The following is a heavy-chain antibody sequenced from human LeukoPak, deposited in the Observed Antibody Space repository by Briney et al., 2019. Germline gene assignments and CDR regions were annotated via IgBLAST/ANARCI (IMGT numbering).Heavy chain of an antibody. V-gene: IGHV3-23*01. CDR2: IRGSDGST. CDR1: GFTFSTYA. D-gene: IGHD6-25*01. J-gene: IGHJ4*02. Sequence: GGSLRLSCAASGFTFSTYAMSWVRQAPGKGLEWVSSIRGSDGSTYYADSVKGRFAISRDNSKNTLYLQMNSLRAEDTAVYYCAKRASGFNFDYWGQGTQVTVSS. CDR3: AKRASGFNFDY.